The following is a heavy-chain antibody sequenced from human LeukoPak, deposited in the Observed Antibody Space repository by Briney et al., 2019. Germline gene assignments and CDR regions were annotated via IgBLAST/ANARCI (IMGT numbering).Heavy chain of an antibody. Sequence: GGSLSLSCAASGLTFSSYAMHWVRQPPGKGREGGAVISYDGSNKYYADSVKGRFTISRDNSKNTLYLQMNSLRAEDTAVYYCARVYYDSSGYYQVNDYWGQGTLVTVSS. D-gene: IGHD3-22*01. CDR2: ISYDGSNK. CDR3: ARVYYDSSGYYQVNDY. V-gene: IGHV3-30-3*01. J-gene: IGHJ4*02. CDR1: GLTFSSYA.